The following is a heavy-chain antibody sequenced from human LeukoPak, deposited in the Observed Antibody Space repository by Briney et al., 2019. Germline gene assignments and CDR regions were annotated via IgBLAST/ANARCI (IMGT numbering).Heavy chain of an antibody. CDR1: GFTFSSYW. CDR2: IKQDGSGK. Sequence: GGSLRLSCAASGFTFSSYWMSWVRQAPGKGLGWVANIKQDGSGKYYVDSLKGRFTISRDNAKNSLYLQMNSLRAEDTAVYYCASLAAPHYFDNWGQGTLVTVSS. J-gene: IGHJ4*02. V-gene: IGHV3-7*01. D-gene: IGHD6-13*01. CDR3: ASLAAPHYFDN.